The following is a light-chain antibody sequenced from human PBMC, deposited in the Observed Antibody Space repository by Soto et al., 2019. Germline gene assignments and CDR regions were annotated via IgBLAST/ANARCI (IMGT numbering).Light chain of an antibody. CDR2: GAS. J-gene: IGKJ5*01. CDR1: QSVSSYY. CDR3: QQYGSSPPSST. V-gene: IGKV3-20*01. Sequence: IVLTKSPGTLSLSPWERATLSCRASQSVSSYYLAWYQQKPGQAPRLLIYGASNRATDIPDRFSGRGSGTDFTLTISRLEPEDFAVYYRQQYGSSPPSSTFGQGTRLEIK.